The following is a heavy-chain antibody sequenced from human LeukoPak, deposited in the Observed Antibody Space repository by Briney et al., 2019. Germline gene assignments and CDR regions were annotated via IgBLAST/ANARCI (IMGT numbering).Heavy chain of an antibody. CDR3: ARQIVGTSWNYYYSYIDV. CDR1: GGSISSSLYP. J-gene: IGHJ6*03. CDR2: VFHSGNT. D-gene: IGHD1-1*01. Sequence: PSETLSLTCSVSGGSISSSLYPWGWLRQPPGKGLEWIGNVFHSGNTYSSPSLQSRVAFSVDTSKNQFSLKLTSVTATDTAVYYCARQIVGTSWNYYYSYIDVWGKGTSVSVSS. V-gene: IGHV4-39*01.